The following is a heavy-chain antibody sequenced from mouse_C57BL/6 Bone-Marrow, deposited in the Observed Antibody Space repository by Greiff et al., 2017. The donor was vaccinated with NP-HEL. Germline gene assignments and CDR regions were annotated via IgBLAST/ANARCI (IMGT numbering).Heavy chain of an antibody. CDR3: ARDPLGTDY. J-gene: IGHJ2*01. Sequence: EVKLMESGGGLVKPGGSLKLSCAASGFTFSSYAMSWVRQTPEKRLEWVATISDGGSYTYYPDNVKGRFTISRDNAKNNLYLQMSHLKSEDTAMYYCARDPLGTDYWGQGTTLTVSS. D-gene: IGHD4-1*01. V-gene: IGHV5-4*01. CDR1: GFTFSSYA. CDR2: ISDGGSYT.